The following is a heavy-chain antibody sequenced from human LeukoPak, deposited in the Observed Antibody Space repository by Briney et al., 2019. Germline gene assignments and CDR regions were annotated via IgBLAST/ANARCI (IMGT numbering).Heavy chain of an antibody. Sequence: GGSLRLSCEASGFTFDDYGMSWVRQAPGKGLEWVSGINWDGTSTGYADSVKGRFTISRDNAKNSLYLQMNSLKAEDMALYYCAKDKYSSGRSTCFDYWGQGTLVTVSS. D-gene: IGHD6-19*01. J-gene: IGHJ4*02. CDR2: INWDGTST. CDR1: GFTFDDYG. CDR3: AKDKYSSGRSTCFDY. V-gene: IGHV3-20*04.